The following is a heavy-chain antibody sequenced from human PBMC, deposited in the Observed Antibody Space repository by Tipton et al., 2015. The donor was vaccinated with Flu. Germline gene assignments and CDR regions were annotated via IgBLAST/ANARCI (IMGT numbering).Heavy chain of an antibody. CDR3: ARRRAVAGTGFDY. D-gene: IGHD6-19*01. V-gene: IGHV4-4*07. CDR2: IYSSGGT. CDR1: GGSINSYY. Sequence: TLSLTCTVSGGSINSYYWSWIRQPAGKGLEWIGRIYSSGGTYYNPSLKSRVTISVDTSMNQFSLKLSSVTAADTAVYYCARRRAVAGTGFDYWGQGTLVTVSS. J-gene: IGHJ4*02.